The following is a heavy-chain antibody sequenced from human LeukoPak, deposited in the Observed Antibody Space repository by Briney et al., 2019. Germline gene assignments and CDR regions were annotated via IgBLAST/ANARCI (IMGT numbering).Heavy chain of an antibody. Sequence: PGGSLRLSCAASGFIFDDYGMSWVRQAPGKGLEWVSSISSSSSYIYYADSVKGRFTISRDNAKNSLYLQMNSLRAEDTAVYYCARVPSGADFDWLLSYYYYMDVWGKGTTVTVSS. D-gene: IGHD3-9*01. CDR1: GFIFDDYG. V-gene: IGHV3-21*01. CDR3: ARVPSGADFDWLLSYYYYMDV. J-gene: IGHJ6*03. CDR2: ISSSSSYI.